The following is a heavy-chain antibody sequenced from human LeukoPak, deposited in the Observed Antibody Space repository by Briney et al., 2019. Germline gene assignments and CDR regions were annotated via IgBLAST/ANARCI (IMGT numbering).Heavy chain of an antibody. D-gene: IGHD2-2*01. J-gene: IGHJ5*02. Sequence: ASVKVSCKASGYTFTGYYMHWVRQAPGQGLEWMGWINPNSGGTNYAQKFQGRVTMTRDTSISTAYMELSRLRSDDTAVYYCARDWQPFSSLPGWFDPWGQGTLVTVSS. CDR3: ARDWQPFSSLPGWFDP. V-gene: IGHV1-2*02. CDR2: INPNSGGT. CDR1: GYTFTGYY.